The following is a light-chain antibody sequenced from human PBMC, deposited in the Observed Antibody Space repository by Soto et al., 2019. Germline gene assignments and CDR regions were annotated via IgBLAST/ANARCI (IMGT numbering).Light chain of an antibody. V-gene: IGLV2-14*01. CDR3: SSYTGSSTLDSVV. CDR1: SSDVGGYNY. Sequence: QSALTQPASVSGSPGQSITISCTGTSSDVGGYNYVSWYQQHPGKAPKLMIYDVSNRPSGVSNRFSGSKSGNTASLTISGLQAEDEADYYCSSYTGSSTLDSVVFGGGTKLTVL. J-gene: IGLJ2*01. CDR2: DVS.